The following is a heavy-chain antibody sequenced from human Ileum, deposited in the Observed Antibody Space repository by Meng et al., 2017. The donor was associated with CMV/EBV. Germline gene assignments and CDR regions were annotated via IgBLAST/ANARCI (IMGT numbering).Heavy chain of an antibody. J-gene: IGHJ4*02. Sequence: LPCAVYGVSFSGYYWSWIRQPPGKGLEWMGQINHSRTTNYSPSLKSRVTISVDTSKNQFSLKLTSVSAADTAVYYCARRLVAAHFDHWGQGALVTVSS. D-gene: IGHD2-21*01. CDR1: GVSFSGYY. CDR2: INHSRTT. V-gene: IGHV4-34*01. CDR3: ARRLVAAHFDH.